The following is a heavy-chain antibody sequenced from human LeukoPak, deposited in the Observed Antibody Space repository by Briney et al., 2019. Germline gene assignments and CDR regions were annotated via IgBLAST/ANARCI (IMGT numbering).Heavy chain of an antibody. D-gene: IGHD2-2*03. V-gene: IGHV1-18*01. Sequence: GASVKVSCKASGYTFTSYGISWVRQAPGQGLEWMGWISAYNGNTNYAQKLQGRVTMTTDTSTSTAYMELRSLRSDDTAVYYCARFSGYCSSTSCYWGCDYWGQGTLVTVSS. CDR1: GYTFTSYG. CDR2: ISAYNGNT. CDR3: ARFSGYCSSTSCYWGCDY. J-gene: IGHJ4*02.